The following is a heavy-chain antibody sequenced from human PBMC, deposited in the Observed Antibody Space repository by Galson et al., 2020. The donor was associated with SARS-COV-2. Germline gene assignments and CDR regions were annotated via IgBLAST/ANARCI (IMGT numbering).Heavy chain of an antibody. V-gene: IGHV3-48*03. D-gene: IGHD6-6*01. J-gene: IGHJ6*03. Sequence: GGSLRLSCAASGFTFSSYEMNWVRQAPGKGLEWVSYISSSGSTIYYADSVKGRFTISRDNAKNSLYLQMNSLRAEDTAVYYCARVRQLVPTEGGYYYMDVWGKGTTVTVSS. CDR3: ARVRQLVPTEGGYYYMDV. CDR1: GFTFSSYE. CDR2: ISSSGSTI.